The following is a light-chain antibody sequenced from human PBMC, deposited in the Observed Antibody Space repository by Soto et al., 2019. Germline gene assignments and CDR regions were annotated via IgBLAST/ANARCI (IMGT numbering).Light chain of an antibody. CDR2: DAS. V-gene: IGKV1-5*01. Sequence: DIQMTQSSSTLSASVVDRVTITCRASQSVSNWLAWYQQKPGKAPKVLIYDASSLEGGVPSRFSGTGSATEFRLTISSLQPDDFATYHCQHYGGVWTFGQGTKVDIK. CDR1: QSVSNW. CDR3: QHYGGVWT. J-gene: IGKJ1*01.